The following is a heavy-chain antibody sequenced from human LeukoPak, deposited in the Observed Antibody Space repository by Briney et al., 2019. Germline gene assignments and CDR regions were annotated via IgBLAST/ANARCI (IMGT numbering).Heavy chain of an antibody. J-gene: IGHJ4*02. CDR2: INPNSGGT. CDR1: GFTFSRHG. V-gene: IGHV1-2*02. D-gene: IGHD5-24*01. Sequence: GGSLRLSCEGSGFTFSRHGMHWVRQAPGQGLEWMGWINPNSGGTNYAQTFQGRVTMTRDTSISTAYMELSRLSSDDTAVYYCLHLMTPPGWGQGILVTVSS. CDR3: LHLMTPPG.